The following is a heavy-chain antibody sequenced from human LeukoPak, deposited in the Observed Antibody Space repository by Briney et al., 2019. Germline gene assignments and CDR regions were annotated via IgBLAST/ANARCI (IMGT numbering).Heavy chain of an antibody. CDR3: ARVGSSSSRMLDV. V-gene: IGHV4-34*01. D-gene: IGHD6-6*01. J-gene: IGHJ6*04. CDR2: INHSGST. CDR1: GGSFSGYY. Sequence: RSSETLSLTCAVYGGSFSGYYWSWIRQPPGKGLEWIGEINHSGSTNYNPSLKSRVTISVDTSKNQFSLKLSSVTAADTAVYYCARVGSSSSRMLDVWGKGTTVTVSS.